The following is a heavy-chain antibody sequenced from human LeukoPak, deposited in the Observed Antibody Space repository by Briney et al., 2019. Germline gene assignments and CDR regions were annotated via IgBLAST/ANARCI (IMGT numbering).Heavy chain of an antibody. V-gene: IGHV1-18*01. D-gene: IGHD5-24*01. J-gene: IGHJ4*02. CDR2: ISGYNGNT. Sequence: ASVKVSCKASGYTLTSYGISWVRQAPGQGLEWMGWISGYNGNTNYAQELQGRVTMTTDTSTSAAYMKLRSLRSDDTAVYYCARDTPSRRDGYDFDYWGQGTLVTVSS. CDR1: GYTLTSYG. CDR3: ARDTPSRRDGYDFDY.